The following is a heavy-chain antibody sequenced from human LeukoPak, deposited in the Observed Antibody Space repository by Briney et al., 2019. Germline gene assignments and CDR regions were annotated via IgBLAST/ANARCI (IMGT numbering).Heavy chain of an antibody. J-gene: IGHJ4*02. D-gene: IGHD1-26*01. CDR1: GGSISSSSYY. V-gene: IGHV4-39*07. Sequence: SETLSLTCTVSGGSISSSSYYWGWIRQPPGKGLEWIGSIYYSGSTNYNPSLKSRVTISVDTSKNQFSLKLSSVTAADTAVYYCAREEWELSSNFDYWGQGTLVTVSS. CDR3: AREEWELSSNFDY. CDR2: IYYSGST.